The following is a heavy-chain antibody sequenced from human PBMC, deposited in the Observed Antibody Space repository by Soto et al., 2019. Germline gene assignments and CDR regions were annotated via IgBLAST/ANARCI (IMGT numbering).Heavy chain of an antibody. CDR1: GGSISSGDSY. D-gene: IGHD3-3*01. CDR3: ARSIFGVVIYYYGMDV. J-gene: IGHJ6*02. V-gene: IGHV4-30-4*01. CDR2: IYHSGSS. Sequence: QVQLQESGPGLVKPSQTLSLTCTVSGGSISSGDSYWSWIRQPPGKGLEWIGYIYHSGSSYYNPSLKSRATISVDTSKNQFSLKLSSLTAADTAVYYCARSIFGVVIYYYGMDVWGQGTTVTVAS.